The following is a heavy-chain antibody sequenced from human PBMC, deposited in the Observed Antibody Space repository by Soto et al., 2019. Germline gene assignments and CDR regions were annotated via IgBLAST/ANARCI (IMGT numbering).Heavy chain of an antibody. CDR3: ARESTLAY. Sequence: ASVKVSCKASGYHFTGYYMHWVRQAPGQGLEWMGWINPNSGGTNYAQKFQGRVTMTRDTSTSTVYMELSSLRSEDTAVYYCARESTLAYWGQGTLVT. CDR1: GYHFTGYY. V-gene: IGHV1-2*02. CDR2: INPNSGGT. J-gene: IGHJ4*02.